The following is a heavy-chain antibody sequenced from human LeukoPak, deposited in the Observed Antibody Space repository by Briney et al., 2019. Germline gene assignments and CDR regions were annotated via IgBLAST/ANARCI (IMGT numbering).Heavy chain of an antibody. V-gene: IGHV3-23*01. D-gene: IGHD6-6*01. CDR3: AKGIRYSSSGFDY. Sequence: QPGGSLRLSCAASGFTFSSYAMSWVRQAPGKGLEWVSAISGSGGSTYYADSVKGRFTISRDNSKNALYLQMNSLRAEDTAVYYCAKGIRYSSSGFDYWGQGTLVTVSS. CDR1: GFTFSSYA. CDR2: ISGSGGST. J-gene: IGHJ4*02.